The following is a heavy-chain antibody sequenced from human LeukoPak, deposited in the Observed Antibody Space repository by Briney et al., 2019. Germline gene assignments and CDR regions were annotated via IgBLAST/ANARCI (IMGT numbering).Heavy chain of an antibody. CDR3: ARSAVGSPFDH. CDR2: ISSGRQTI. Sequence: AGGSLRLSCTASGFPFSGYSMNWVRQAPGKGLEWVTVISSGRQTIFYTDSVKGRFTISRDNDKNSLYLTMSSLRAEDTAVYYCARSAVGSPFDHWGQGTVVTVSS. J-gene: IGHJ4*02. V-gene: IGHV3-21*01. D-gene: IGHD6-19*01. CDR1: GFPFSGYS.